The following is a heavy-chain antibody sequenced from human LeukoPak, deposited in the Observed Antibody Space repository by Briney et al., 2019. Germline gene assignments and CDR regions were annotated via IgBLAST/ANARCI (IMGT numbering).Heavy chain of an antibody. CDR1: GFTFSSYS. CDR2: ISSSSSTI. J-gene: IGHJ4*02. CDR3: AREIAAVDS. D-gene: IGHD6-13*01. V-gene: IGHV3-48*02. Sequence: PGGSLRLSCAASGFTFSSYSMNWVRQAPGKGLEWVSYISSSSSTIYYADSVKGRFTISRDNAKNSLYLRMNSLRDEDTAVYYCAREIAAVDSWGQGTLVTVSS.